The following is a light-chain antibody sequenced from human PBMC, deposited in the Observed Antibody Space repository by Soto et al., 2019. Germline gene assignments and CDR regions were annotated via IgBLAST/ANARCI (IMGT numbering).Light chain of an antibody. CDR3: QQYDTSPRT. Sequence: EVMLTQSPGTLSLSPGERATLSCRASQSVSSNYLAWYQQKSGQAPRLLIYGASNRATGIPDRFSGSGSGTDFTLTIRRLETEDFAVYYCQQYDTSPRTFDQGTKVEFK. J-gene: IGKJ1*01. CDR2: GAS. V-gene: IGKV3-20*01. CDR1: QSVSSNY.